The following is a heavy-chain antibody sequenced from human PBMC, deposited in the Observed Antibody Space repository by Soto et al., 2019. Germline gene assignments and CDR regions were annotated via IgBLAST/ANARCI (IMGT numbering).Heavy chain of an antibody. CDR2: IKSKTDGGTT. CDR3: TSDSYSTIIIVRFDY. CDR1: GFTFSNAW. J-gene: IGHJ4*01. V-gene: IGHV3-15*07. D-gene: IGHD3-22*01. Sequence: GGSLRLSCAASGFTFSNAWINWVRQAPGKGLEWVGRIKSKTDGGTTDYAEPVKGRFAISRDDSNNMVYLQMNSLKIEDTAVYYCTSDSYSTIIIVRFDYWGHGTLVTVSS.